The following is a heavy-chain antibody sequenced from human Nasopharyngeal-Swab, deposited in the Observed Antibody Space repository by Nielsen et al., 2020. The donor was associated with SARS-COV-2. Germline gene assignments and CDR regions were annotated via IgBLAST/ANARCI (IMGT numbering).Heavy chain of an antibody. D-gene: IGHD3-22*01. CDR2: TNQDGTER. J-gene: IGHJ4*02. V-gene: IGHV3-7*03. CDR3: VSAVSGTSRTYYDY. CDR1: AFTFPNYW. Sequence: GRSLRLSCAASAFTFPNYWIAWIRHAAGKGLEWVANTNQDGTERYYVDSVKGRFTISRDNGQSLLYLQMNSLRDEDTAIYFCVSAVSGTSRTYYDYWGQGSLVTVS.